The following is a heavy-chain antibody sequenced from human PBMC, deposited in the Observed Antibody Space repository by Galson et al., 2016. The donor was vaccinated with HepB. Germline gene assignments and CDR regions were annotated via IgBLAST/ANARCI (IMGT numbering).Heavy chain of an antibody. V-gene: IGHV3-23*01. CDR3: AKDRLGGHGDYSWGIFDI. D-gene: IGHD4-17*01. Sequence: SLRLSCAGSGLSLSPYAMSWGRQAPGKGLEWVSGISASGGSKTYADSVRGRFIISRDNSNNKLFLQMNSLTTEDTAIYFCAKDRLGGHGDYSWGIFDIWGRGTEVTVPS. CDR1: GLSLSPYA. J-gene: IGHJ3*02. CDR2: ISASGGSK.